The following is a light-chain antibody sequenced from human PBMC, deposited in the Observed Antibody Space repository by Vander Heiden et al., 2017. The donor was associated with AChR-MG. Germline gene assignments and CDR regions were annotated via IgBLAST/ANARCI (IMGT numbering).Light chain of an antibody. Sequence: QSALTQPASVSGSPGQSITISCTGTSSDIGGFNYVYWYQQYSGKAPKLMIYDVSNRPSGVSNRFSGSKSGNTASLTVSGLQAEDEADYYCSSYTSSSTWVFGGGTKLTVL. J-gene: IGLJ3*02. CDR2: DVS. CDR3: SSYTSSSTWV. CDR1: SSDIGGFNY. V-gene: IGLV2-14*03.